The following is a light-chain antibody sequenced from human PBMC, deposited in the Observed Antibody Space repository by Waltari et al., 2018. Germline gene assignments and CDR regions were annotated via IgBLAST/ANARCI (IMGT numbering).Light chain of an antibody. J-gene: IGLJ2*01. CDR2: EGS. V-gene: IGLV2-23*01. CDR1: SSDVGSYNL. Sequence: QSALTQPASVSGPPGQSITLSCTGISSDVGSYNLVSWYQQHPGKAPKLIIYEGSKRPAGVSGRFSGSKSGNTASLTISGLQSEDEGDYYCCSYTNAHVVFGGGTKLTVL. CDR3: CSYTNAHVV.